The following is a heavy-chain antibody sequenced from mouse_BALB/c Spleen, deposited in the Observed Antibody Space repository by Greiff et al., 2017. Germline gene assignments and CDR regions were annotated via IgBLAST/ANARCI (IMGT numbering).Heavy chain of an antibody. V-gene: IGHV5-12-1*01. CDR2: ISSGGGST. CDR3: ARHYYGSSYDWFAD. J-gene: IGHJ3*01. CDR1: GFAFSSYD. Sequence: EVKVVESGGGLVKPGGSLKLSCAASGFAFSSYDMSWVRQTPEKRLEWVAYISSGGGSTYYPDTVKGRFTISRDNAKNTLYLQMSSLKSEDTAMYYCARHYYGSSYDWFADWGQGTLVTVSA. D-gene: IGHD1-1*01.